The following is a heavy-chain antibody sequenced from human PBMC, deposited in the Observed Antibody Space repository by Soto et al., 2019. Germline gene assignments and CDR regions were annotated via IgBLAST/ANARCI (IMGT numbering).Heavy chain of an antibody. J-gene: IGHJ3*02. V-gene: IGHV4-34*01. CDR1: GGSFSGIY. Sequence: SDTLSLTCAAYGGSFSGIYWSCIRQPPRKGLEWIGEINHSGSTNYNPSLKSRVTISVDTSKNQFSLKLSSVTAADTAVYYCARDRITITFGGVPSDAFDIWGQGTMVTVSS. D-gene: IGHD3-16*01. CDR2: INHSGST. CDR3: ARDRITITFGGVPSDAFDI.